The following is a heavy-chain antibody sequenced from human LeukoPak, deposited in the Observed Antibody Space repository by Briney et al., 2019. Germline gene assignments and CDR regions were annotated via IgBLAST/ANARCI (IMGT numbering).Heavy chain of an antibody. Sequence: GGSLRLSCAASGFTFDDYAMHWVRHAPGKGLEWVSGISWNSGSIGYADSVKGRFTISRDNAKNSLYLQMNSLRAEDTALYYCAKDKTGTAFDYWGQGTLVTVSS. D-gene: IGHD1-1*01. CDR3: AKDKTGTAFDY. V-gene: IGHV3-9*01. CDR2: ISWNSGSI. J-gene: IGHJ4*02. CDR1: GFTFDDYA.